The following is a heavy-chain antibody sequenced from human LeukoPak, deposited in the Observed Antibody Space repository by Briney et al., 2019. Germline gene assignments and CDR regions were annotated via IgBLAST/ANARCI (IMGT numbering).Heavy chain of an antibody. D-gene: IGHD5-24*01. Sequence: ASVKVSCKASGYTFTSYDINWVRQATGQGLEWMGWMNPNSGNTGYAQKFQGRVTMTRNTSISTAYMELSSLRSEDTAVYYCARGKEMQLGGPKGMDVGAQGTTVPVSS. CDR2: MNPNSGNT. CDR1: GYTFTSYD. CDR3: ARGKEMQLGGPKGMDV. J-gene: IGHJ6*02. V-gene: IGHV1-8*01.